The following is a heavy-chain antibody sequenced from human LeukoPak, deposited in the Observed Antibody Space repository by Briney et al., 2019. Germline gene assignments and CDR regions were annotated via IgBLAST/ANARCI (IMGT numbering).Heavy chain of an antibody. Sequence: GGSLRLSCSASGFTFSSYAMHWVRQAPGKGLECVSAITGDGGRTYYADSVKGRFTISRDNSKNTLYLQMNSLRAEDTAVYYCVKDPFYGGNPLYSFDYWGQGDLVTVSS. CDR2: ITGDGGRT. CDR3: VKDPFYGGNPLYSFDY. CDR1: GFTFSSYA. V-gene: IGHV3-64D*06. D-gene: IGHD4-23*01. J-gene: IGHJ4*02.